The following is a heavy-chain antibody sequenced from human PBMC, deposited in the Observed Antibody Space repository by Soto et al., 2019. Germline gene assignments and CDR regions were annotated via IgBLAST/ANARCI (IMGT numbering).Heavy chain of an antibody. CDR3: ARDSTVTTSDAFDI. D-gene: IGHD4-17*01. CDR2: IKQDGSEK. V-gene: IGHV3-7*01. J-gene: IGHJ3*02. CDR1: GFTISGYW. Sequence: GGSLRLSCAAAGFTISGYWMTWVRQAPGKRLELVANIKQDGSEKNYVDSVKGRFTISRDNARNSLDLQMNSLRAEDTAVYYCARDSTVTTSDAFDIWGPGTMVTVSS.